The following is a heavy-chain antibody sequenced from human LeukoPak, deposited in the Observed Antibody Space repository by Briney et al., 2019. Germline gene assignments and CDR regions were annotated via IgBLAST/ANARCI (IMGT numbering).Heavy chain of an antibody. CDR3: ARHSFDFWSGYYYMDV. CDR1: GGSFSGYY. J-gene: IGHJ6*03. Sequence: SETLSLTCAVYGGSFSGYYWSWIRQPPGKGLEWIGEINHSGSTNYNPSLKSRVTISVDTSKNQFSLKLSSVTAADTAVYYCARHSFDFWSGYYYMDVWGKGTTVTISS. D-gene: IGHD3/OR15-3a*01. CDR2: INHSGST. V-gene: IGHV4-34*01.